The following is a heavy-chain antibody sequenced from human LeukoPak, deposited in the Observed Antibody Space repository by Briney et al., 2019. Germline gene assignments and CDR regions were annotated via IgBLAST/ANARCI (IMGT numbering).Heavy chain of an antibody. Sequence: PGGSLRLSCAASGFTFSSYSMSWVRQAPGKGLEWVSVIFSGGSTFYADSVQGRFTISRDNSKSTLYLQMNSLRAEDTAVYYCARYPLIAVAGINWYFDLWGRGTLVTVSS. J-gene: IGHJ2*01. D-gene: IGHD6-19*01. CDR3: ARYPLIAVAGINWYFDL. CDR2: IFSGGST. CDR1: GFTFSSYS. V-gene: IGHV3-53*01.